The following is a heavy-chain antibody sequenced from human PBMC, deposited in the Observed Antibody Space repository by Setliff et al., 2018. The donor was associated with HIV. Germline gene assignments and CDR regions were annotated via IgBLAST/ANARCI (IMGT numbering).Heavy chain of an antibody. CDR2: ISDHGGTT. J-gene: IGHJ4*02. Sequence: PGGSLRLSCAASGFTFSSYAMSWVRQAPGKGLEWVSGISDHGGTTYYADSVKGRFTISRDNSKKTLCLQLNSLRAEDTAPYYCAKVVVSTRTNYGHCFDCWGQGTLVTVSS. CDR3: AKVVVSTRTNYGHCFDC. V-gene: IGHV3-23*01. CDR1: GFTFSSYA. D-gene: IGHD4-17*01.